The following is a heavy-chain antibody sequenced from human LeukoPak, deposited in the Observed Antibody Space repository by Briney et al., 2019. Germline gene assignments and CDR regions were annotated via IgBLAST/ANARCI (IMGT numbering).Heavy chain of an antibody. D-gene: IGHD3-22*01. CDR3: AKEYYYDSSGPWYFDY. CDR1: GFTFSSYW. CDR2: IKQDGSEK. V-gene: IGHV3-7*01. J-gene: IGHJ4*02. Sequence: GGSLRLSCAASGFTFSSYWMSWVRQAPGKGLEWVANIKQDGSEKYYVDSVKGRFTISRDNAKNSLYLQMNSLRAEDTAVYYCAKEYYYDSSGPWYFDYWGQGTLVTVSS.